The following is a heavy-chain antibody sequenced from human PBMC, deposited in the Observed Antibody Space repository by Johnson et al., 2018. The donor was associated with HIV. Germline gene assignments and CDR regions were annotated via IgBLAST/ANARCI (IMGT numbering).Heavy chain of an antibody. CDR1: GFTFSSYD. CDR2: IGTAGDT. CDR3: ASLYSGYDNDAFDI. D-gene: IGHD5-12*01. Sequence: VQLVESGGGLVQPGGSLRLSCAASGFTFSSYDMYWVRQTTGKGLEWVSAIGTAGDTYYPGSVKGRFTISRENAKNSLYLQMNSLRAEDTAVYYCASLYSGYDNDAFDIWGQGTMVTVSS. J-gene: IGHJ3*02. V-gene: IGHV3-13*01.